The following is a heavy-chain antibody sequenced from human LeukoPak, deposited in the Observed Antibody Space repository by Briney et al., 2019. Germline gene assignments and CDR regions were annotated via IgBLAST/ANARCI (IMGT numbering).Heavy chain of an antibody. CDR2: IYTSGST. J-gene: IGHJ4*02. Sequence: SETLSPTCTVSGGSISTFYWSWVRQPAGKGLEWIGRIYTSGSTDYNPSLKSRVTMSVDTSKNQFSLKVTSVTAADTAVYYCARAATGTRGRFDYWGQGTLVTVSS. CDR3: ARAATGTRGRFDY. V-gene: IGHV4-4*07. D-gene: IGHD1-7*01. CDR1: GGSISTFY.